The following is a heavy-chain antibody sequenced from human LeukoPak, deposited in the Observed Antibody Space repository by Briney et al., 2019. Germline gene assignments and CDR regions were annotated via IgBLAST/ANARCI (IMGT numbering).Heavy chain of an antibody. CDR1: GFTFSSYE. Sequence: GGSLRLSCAASGFTFSSYEMNWVRQAPGKGLEWVGRIKSKVNGETTDYGEPVQGRFTISRGDSKNMLYLQMNSLTSEDTAMYYCTKDLPFTRGGVIVDWGQGTLVTVSS. V-gene: IGHV3-15*01. D-gene: IGHD3-16*01. CDR2: IKSKVNGETT. CDR3: TKDLPFTRGGVIVD. J-gene: IGHJ4*02.